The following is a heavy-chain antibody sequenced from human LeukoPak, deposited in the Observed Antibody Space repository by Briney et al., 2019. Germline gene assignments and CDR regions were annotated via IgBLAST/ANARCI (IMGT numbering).Heavy chain of an antibody. Sequence: SVKVSCKASGGTFSSYAIGWVRQAPGQGLEWMGGIIPIFGTANYAQKFQGRVTITADESTSTAYMELSSLRSEDTAVYYCARVGVDTAMVTYYYFDYWGQGTLVTVSS. D-gene: IGHD5-18*01. CDR1: GGTFSSYA. CDR3: ARVGVDTAMVTYYYFDY. J-gene: IGHJ4*02. CDR2: IIPIFGTA. V-gene: IGHV1-69*01.